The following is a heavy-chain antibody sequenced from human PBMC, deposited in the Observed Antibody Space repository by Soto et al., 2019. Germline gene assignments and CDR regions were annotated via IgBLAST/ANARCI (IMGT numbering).Heavy chain of an antibody. CDR2: IWYDGGNK. D-gene: IGHD4-4*01. CDR1: GFTFSSYG. J-gene: IGHJ4*02. Sequence: GGSLRLSCAASGFTFSSYGMHWVRQAPGKGLEWVAVIWYDGGNKYYADSVKGRFTISRDNSKNTLYLQMNSLRAEDTAVYYCARDRRYSNYGGFGYWGQGTLVTVSS. CDR3: ARDRRYSNYGGFGY. V-gene: IGHV3-33*01.